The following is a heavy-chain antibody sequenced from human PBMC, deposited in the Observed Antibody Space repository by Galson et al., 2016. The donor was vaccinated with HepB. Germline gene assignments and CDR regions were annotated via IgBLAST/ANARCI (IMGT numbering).Heavy chain of an antibody. CDR1: GDSVSSNSAA. Sequence: CAISGDSVSSNSAARNWIRQSPSRGLEWLGRTYYRSKWYNDYAESVKSRITINPDTSKNQFSLQLHSVTPDDTAFYYCAGEGASGYAPDYWGQGTLVTVSS. D-gene: IGHD6-25*01. V-gene: IGHV6-1*01. CDR2: TYYRSKWYN. J-gene: IGHJ4*02. CDR3: AGEGASGYAPDY.